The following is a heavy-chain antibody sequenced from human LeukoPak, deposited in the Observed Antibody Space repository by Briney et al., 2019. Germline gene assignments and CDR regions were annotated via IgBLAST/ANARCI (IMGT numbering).Heavy chain of an antibody. CDR3: ARDATTQGYDFWSGYYRDDAFDI. Sequence: SETLSLTCTVSGGSISSGGYYWSWIRQHPGKGLEWIRYIYYSGSTYYNPSLKSRVTISVDTSKNQFSLKLSSVTAADTAVYYCARDATTQGYDFWSGYYRDDAFDIWGQGTMVTVSS. V-gene: IGHV4-31*03. CDR1: GGSISSGGYY. CDR2: IYYSGST. J-gene: IGHJ3*02. D-gene: IGHD3-3*01.